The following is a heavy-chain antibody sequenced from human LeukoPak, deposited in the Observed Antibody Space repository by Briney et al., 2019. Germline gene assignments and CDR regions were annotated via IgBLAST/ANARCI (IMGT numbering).Heavy chain of an antibody. D-gene: IGHD3-10*01. J-gene: IGHJ6*04. Sequence: PGGSLRLSCGASGFTFSSYSMNWVRQAPGKGLEWVSYISSSSSTIYYADSVKGRFTISRDNAKNSLYMQMNSLRAEDTAVYYCASDSTYYYGSGSYGDFWGKGTTVTVSS. CDR2: ISSSSSTI. CDR3: ASDSTYYYGSGSYGDF. CDR1: GFTFSSYS. V-gene: IGHV3-48*01.